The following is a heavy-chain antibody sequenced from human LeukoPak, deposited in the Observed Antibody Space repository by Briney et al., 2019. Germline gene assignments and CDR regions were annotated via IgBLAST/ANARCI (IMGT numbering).Heavy chain of an antibody. CDR2: IHYDGKI. V-gene: IGHV3-53*01. D-gene: IGHD2-21*01. Sequence: GGSLRLSCAASGFSVSGKFMSWVRQAAGKGLESVSIIHYDGKIRYAGSVGGRFTIYRDDSENTLFLQMNSLRVDDTAVYFCASGDGYLQPYWGQGTLVTVSS. CDR3: ASGDGYLQPY. J-gene: IGHJ4*02. CDR1: GFSVSGKF.